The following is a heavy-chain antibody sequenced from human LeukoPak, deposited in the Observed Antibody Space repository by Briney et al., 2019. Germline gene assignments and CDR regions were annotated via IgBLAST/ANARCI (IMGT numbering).Heavy chain of an antibody. Sequence: PGGSLRLSCAASGFTFSSYSMNWVRQAPGKGLEWVSSISSSSYIYYADSVKGRFTISRDNAKNSLYLQMNSLRTDDTGVYCARDSARGGASSGDFDSWGQGALVTVSS. J-gene: IGHJ4*02. CDR1: GFTFSSYS. V-gene: IGHV3-21*01. D-gene: IGHD3-10*01. CDR3: ARDSARGGASSGDFDS. CDR2: ISSSSYI.